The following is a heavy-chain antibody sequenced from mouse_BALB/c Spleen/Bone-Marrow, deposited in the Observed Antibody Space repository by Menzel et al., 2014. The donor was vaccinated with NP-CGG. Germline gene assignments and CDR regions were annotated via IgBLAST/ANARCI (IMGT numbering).Heavy chain of an antibody. Sequence: QVQLQQSGAELVKPGASVKLSCKASGYTFTSYWMHWVKQRPGQGLEWIGEIDPSDSYTNYNQKFKSKATLTVDKSSSTAYMQLSSLTSEDSAVYFCARWLLRYYAMDDWGQGASVTVSS. D-gene: IGHD2-3*01. CDR2: IDPSDSYT. CDR1: GYTFTSYW. CDR3: ARWLLRYYAMDD. J-gene: IGHJ4*01. V-gene: IGHV1-69*02.